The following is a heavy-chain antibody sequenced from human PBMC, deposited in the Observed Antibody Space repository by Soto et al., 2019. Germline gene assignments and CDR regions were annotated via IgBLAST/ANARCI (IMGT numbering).Heavy chain of an antibody. D-gene: IGHD4-4*01. CDR1: VFSLSTSGVG. V-gene: IGHV2-5*02. CDR3: AHSPHDFSNCGWFDP. J-gene: IGHJ5*02. CDR2: IYWDDDK. Sequence: QITLKESGPTLVKPTQTLTLTCTFSVFSLSTSGVGVGWIRQPPGKALEWLALIYWDDDKLYSPSLKSRLTITKDTSKNTVVLTMTNMDPVDTATYYCAHSPHDFSNCGWFDPWGQGTLVTVSS.